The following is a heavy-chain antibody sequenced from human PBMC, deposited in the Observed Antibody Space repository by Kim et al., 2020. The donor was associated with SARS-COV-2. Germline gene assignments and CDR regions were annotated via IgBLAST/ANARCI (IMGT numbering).Heavy chain of an antibody. V-gene: IGHV4-31*02. D-gene: IGHD6-13*01. CDR3: ARAPRYSRTPIGVNWFDP. J-gene: IGHJ5*02. Sequence: NSRVTISVDTSKNQFSLKLSSVTAADTAVYYCARAPRYSRTPIGVNWFDPWGQGTLVTVSS.